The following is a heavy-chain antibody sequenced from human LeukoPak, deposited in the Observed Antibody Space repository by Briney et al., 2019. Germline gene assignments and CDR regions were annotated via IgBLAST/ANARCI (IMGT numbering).Heavy chain of an antibody. Sequence: GGSLRLSCAVSGFTFGDYAMSWVRQAPGKGLEWVGFIRSKAYGGTTEYAASVKGRFTISRDDSKSIAYLQMNSLKTEDTAVYYCTTVKRNDYGDYTPYFDYWGQGTLVTVSS. CDR2: IRSKAYGGTT. V-gene: IGHV3-49*04. CDR3: TTVKRNDYGDYTPYFDY. D-gene: IGHD4-17*01. CDR1: GFTFGDYA. J-gene: IGHJ4*02.